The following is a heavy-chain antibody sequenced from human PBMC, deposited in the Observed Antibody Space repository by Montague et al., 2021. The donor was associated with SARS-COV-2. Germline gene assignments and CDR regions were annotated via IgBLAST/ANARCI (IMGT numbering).Heavy chain of an antibody. Sequence: TLSLTCTVSGGSISSGSYYWSWIRQPAGKGLEWIGRIYISGSTNYNPPLKSRVTISVDTSKNQFSLKLSSVTAADTAVYYCARDITIAGLFDYWGQGTLVTVSS. CDR3: ARDITIAGLFDY. CDR1: GGSISSGSYY. V-gene: IGHV4-61*02. CDR2: IYISGST. J-gene: IGHJ4*02. D-gene: IGHD1-14*01.